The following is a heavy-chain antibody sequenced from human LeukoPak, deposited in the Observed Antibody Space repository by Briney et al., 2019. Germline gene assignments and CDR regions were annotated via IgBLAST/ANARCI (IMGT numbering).Heavy chain of an antibody. Sequence: PGGSLRLSCAASGFTFSDYYMSWIRQAPGKGLEWVSYISSSGSTIYYADSVKGRFTISRDNAKNSLYLQMNSLRAEDTAVYYCAKDVRAYSSGWYYWGQGTLVTVSS. CDR2: ISSSGSTI. J-gene: IGHJ4*02. V-gene: IGHV3-11*01. CDR1: GFTFSDYY. D-gene: IGHD6-19*01. CDR3: AKDVRAYSSGWYY.